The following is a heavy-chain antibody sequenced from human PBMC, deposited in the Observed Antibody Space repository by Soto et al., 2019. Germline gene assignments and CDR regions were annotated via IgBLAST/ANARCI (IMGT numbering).Heavy chain of an antibody. D-gene: IGHD3-3*01. CDR3: ARDGLTAFGRIPPWDVDV. V-gene: IGHV3-30-3*01. J-gene: IGHJ6*02. CDR2: ISYDGSYK. CDR1: GFTFNSHT. Sequence: QVQLVESGGGVVQWGGSVRLSCTASGFTFNSHTMHWVRQAPGEGLEWVAVISYDGSYKFYADSVKGRFTISRGNSKSTLYLQMNRLTAADTVIYYCARDGLTAFGRIPPWDVDVWGQGTTVTVSS.